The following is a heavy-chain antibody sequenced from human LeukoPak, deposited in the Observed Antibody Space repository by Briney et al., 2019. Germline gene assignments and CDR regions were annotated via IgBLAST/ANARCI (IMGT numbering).Heavy chain of an antibody. V-gene: IGHV1-69*06. D-gene: IGHD3-9*01. CDR2: VIPIFGTA. J-gene: IGHJ4*02. CDR3: ARGRYFDFYAAFDY. Sequence: SVKVPCKASGGTFSSYAISWVRQAPGQGLEWMGGVIPIFGTANYAQKFQGRVTITADKSTSTAYMELSSLRSEDTAVYYCARGRYFDFYAAFDYWGQGTLVTVSS. CDR1: GGTFSSYA.